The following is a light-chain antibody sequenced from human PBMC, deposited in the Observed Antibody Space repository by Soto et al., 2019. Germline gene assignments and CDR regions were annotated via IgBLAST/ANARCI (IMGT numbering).Light chain of an antibody. V-gene: IGLV2-14*01. CDR3: SSYTSSSTLYV. J-gene: IGLJ1*01. CDR1: SSDVGGYNY. Sequence: QSVLTQPASVSGSPGQSTTISCTGTSSDVGGYNYVSWHQQHPGKAPKVMIYDVSNRPSGVSNRFSGSKSGNTASLTISGLQAEDEADYYCSSYTSSSTLYVFGTGTKLTV. CDR2: DVS.